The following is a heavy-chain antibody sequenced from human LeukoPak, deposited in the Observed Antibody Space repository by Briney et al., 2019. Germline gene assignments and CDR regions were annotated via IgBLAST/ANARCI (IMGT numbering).Heavy chain of an antibody. CDR3: ARDRSAGSGSYYDFDY. V-gene: IGHV1-8*03. D-gene: IGHD1-26*01. CDR2: MNPNSGNT. Sequence: GASVKVSCKASGYTFTSYDINWVRQATGQGLEWMGWMNPNSGNTGYAQKFQGRVTITRNTSISTAYMELSSLRSEDTAVYYCARDRSAGSGSYYDFDYWGQGTLVTVSS. J-gene: IGHJ4*02. CDR1: GYTFTSYD.